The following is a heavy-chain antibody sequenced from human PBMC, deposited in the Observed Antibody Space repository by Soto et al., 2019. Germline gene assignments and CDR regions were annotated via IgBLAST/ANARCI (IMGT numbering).Heavy chain of an antibody. CDR2: IKHDGSEK. CDR3: AEGGSYHDH. J-gene: IGHJ5*02. CDR1: GLIFSSYW. V-gene: IGHV3-7*05. Sequence: EVQLVESGGGLVQPGGSLRLSCAASGLIFSSYWMTWVRQAPGKGLEWVANIKHDGSEKYYVDSVKGRFTISRDNAKNSVYLQMNSLRAEDTTAYYCAEGGSYHDHRGQGTLVTVFS. D-gene: IGHD1-26*01.